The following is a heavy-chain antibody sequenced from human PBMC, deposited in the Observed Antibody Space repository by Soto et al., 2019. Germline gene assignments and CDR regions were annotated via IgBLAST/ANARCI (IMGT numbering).Heavy chain of an antibody. CDR1: GFTFTDYY. V-gene: IGHV3-11*01. CDR2: ISSSGSII. CDR3: ALAGYDSNYYAVTPLTAGHF. D-gene: IGHD4-4*01. J-gene: IGHJ4*02. Sequence: QVQLVVSGGGLVKPGGSLRLSCAASGFTFTDYYISWIRQAPGKGLEWVSYISSSGSIIYYADSVKVRFTISRDNAEHSLYLQMNSLRAEDTAVYFCALAGYDSNYYAVTPLTAGHFWGQGTLVTVSS.